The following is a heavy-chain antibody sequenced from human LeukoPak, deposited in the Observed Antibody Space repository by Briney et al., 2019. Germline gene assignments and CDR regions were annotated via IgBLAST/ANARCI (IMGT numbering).Heavy chain of an antibody. CDR1: GFTFSSYA. CDR3: AKDFIVVVVAATNNWFAP. CDR2: ISGSRGST. J-gene: IGHJ5*02. D-gene: IGHD2-15*01. Sequence: PGGSLRLSCAASGFTFSSYAMSWVRQAPGKGVEGVSGISGSRGSTYSAHPVNCPFTTSRDNSRNTLSLQITSLRAEDTAVYYCAKDFIVVVVAATNNWFAPWGQGTLVTVSS. V-gene: IGHV3-23*01.